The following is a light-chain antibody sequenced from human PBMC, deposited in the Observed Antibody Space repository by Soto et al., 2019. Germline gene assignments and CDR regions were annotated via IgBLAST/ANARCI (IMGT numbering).Light chain of an antibody. V-gene: IGLV2-14*01. CDR3: NSYTSKSTGV. Sequence: QSALTQPASVYGSPAQSITISCNGTSSDVGGYNYVSWYQQHPGKAPKLIIYELSNRPSGVSNRFSGSKSGNTASLTISGLQAEDEADYYCNSYTSKSTGVFGTGTKVTVL. CDR1: SSDVGGYNY. CDR2: ELS. J-gene: IGLJ1*01.